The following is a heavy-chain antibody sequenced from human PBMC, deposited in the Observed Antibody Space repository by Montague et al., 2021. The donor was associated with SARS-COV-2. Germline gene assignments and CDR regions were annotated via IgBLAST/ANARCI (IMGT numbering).Heavy chain of an antibody. CDR1: GFSLSTSGMC. D-gene: IGHD3-9*01. Sequence: PALVKPTQTLTLTCTFSGFSLSTSGMCVSWIRQPPGKALEWLARIDWDDDKYYSTSLKTRLTISKDTSKNQVVLTMTNMDPVDTATYYCARIRYDILTGYQAPFDYWGQGTLVTVSS. CDR2: IDWDDDK. V-gene: IGHV2-70*11. J-gene: IGHJ4*02. CDR3: ARIRYDILTGYQAPFDY.